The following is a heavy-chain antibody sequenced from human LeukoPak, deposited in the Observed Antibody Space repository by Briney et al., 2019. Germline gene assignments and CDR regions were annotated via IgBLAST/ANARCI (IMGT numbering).Heavy chain of an antibody. CDR2: IYYSGST. J-gene: IGHJ5*02. Sequence: PSETLSLTCTVSGGSISSSSYYWGWIRQPPGKGLEWIGYIYYSGSTNYKSSLKSRVAISVDTSKNQFSLKLSSVTAADTAVYYCARHRYLQWLSSDNWFDPWGQGTLVTVSS. V-gene: IGHV4-61*05. CDR3: ARHRYLQWLSSDNWFDP. CDR1: GGSISSSSYY. D-gene: IGHD6-19*01.